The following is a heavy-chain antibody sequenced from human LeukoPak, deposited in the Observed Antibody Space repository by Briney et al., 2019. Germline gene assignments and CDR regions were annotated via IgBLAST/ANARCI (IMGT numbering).Heavy chain of an antibody. J-gene: IGHJ6*02. Sequence: APVKVSCKASGYTFTSYDINWVRQATGQGLEWMGWMNPNSGNTGYAQKFQGRVTMTRNTSISTAYMELSSLRSEDTAVYYCARGNEEILDFWSGYYNSYYYYGMDVWGQGTTVTVSS. CDR1: GYTFTSYD. CDR3: ARGNEEILDFWSGYYNSYYYYGMDV. V-gene: IGHV1-8*01. CDR2: MNPNSGNT. D-gene: IGHD3-3*01.